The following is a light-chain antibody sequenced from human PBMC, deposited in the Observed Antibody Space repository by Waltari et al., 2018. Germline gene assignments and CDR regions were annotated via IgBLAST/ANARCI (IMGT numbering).Light chain of an antibody. CDR3: SSRDISGYLWV. CDR2: AKD. V-gene: IGLV3-19*01. CDR1: SLRTFY. Sequence: SSELTQDPAVSVALGQTVTITCQGDSLRTFYSSWFQHKPGQAPLLVIYAKDNRPSGIPDRFSGSSSGDTASLTITGAQAEDEADYYSSSRDISGYLWVFGGRTKLTVL. J-gene: IGLJ3*02.